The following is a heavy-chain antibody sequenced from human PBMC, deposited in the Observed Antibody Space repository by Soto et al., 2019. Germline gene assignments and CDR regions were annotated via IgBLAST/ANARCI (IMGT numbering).Heavy chain of an antibody. CDR1: GYTFTSYG. D-gene: IGHD2-8*02. Sequence: QVQLVQSGAEVKKPGASVKVSCKASGYTFTSYGISWVRQAPGQGLEWMGWISAYNGNTNYAQQLQGRVTTTTDTSGSPDSLEGSSLGYDDTAVYCGARGKWVVYAMLDYLGQGTLVTVSA. CDR2: ISAYNGNT. J-gene: IGHJ4*02. V-gene: IGHV1-18*01. CDR3: ARGKWVVYAMLDY.